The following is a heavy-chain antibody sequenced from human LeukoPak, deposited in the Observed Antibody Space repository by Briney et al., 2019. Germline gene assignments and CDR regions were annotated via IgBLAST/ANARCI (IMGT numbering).Heavy chain of an antibody. Sequence: ASVKVSCKASGGTFSSYAISWVRQVPGQGLGWMGGIIPIFGTANYAQKFQGRVTITADESTSTAYMELSSLRSEDTAVYYCASGRYSSSWYYFDYWGQGTLVTVSS. CDR1: GGTFSSYA. J-gene: IGHJ4*02. V-gene: IGHV1-69*13. CDR2: IIPIFGTA. CDR3: ASGRYSSSWYYFDY. D-gene: IGHD6-13*01.